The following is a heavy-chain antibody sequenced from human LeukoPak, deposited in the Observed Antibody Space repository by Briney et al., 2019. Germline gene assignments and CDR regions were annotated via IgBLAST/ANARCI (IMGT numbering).Heavy chain of an antibody. CDR3: ARDLYDSSGYTRNDYYGMDV. CDR1: GFTFSSYA. CDR2: ISYDGSNK. Sequence: PGGSLRLSCAASGFTFSSYAMHWVRQAPGKGLEWVAVISYDGSNKYYADSVKGRFTISRDNSKNTLYLQMNSLRAEDTAVYYCARDLYDSSGYTRNDYYGMDVWGQGTTVTVSS. V-gene: IGHV3-30-3*01. D-gene: IGHD3-22*01. J-gene: IGHJ6*02.